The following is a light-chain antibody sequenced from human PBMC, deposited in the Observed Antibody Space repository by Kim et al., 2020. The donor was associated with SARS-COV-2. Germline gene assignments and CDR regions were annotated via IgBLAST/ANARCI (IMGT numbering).Light chain of an antibody. Sequence: QTATLTGTGNSNYVGSQGAAWLQQHQGHPPKLLSYRNNNRPSGISERFSASRSGDTASLTITGLQPEDEADYYCSAWDSSLSAVVFGGGTRLTVL. J-gene: IGLJ2*01. CDR2: RNN. V-gene: IGLV10-54*04. CDR3: SAWDSSLSAVV. CDR1: SNYVGSQG.